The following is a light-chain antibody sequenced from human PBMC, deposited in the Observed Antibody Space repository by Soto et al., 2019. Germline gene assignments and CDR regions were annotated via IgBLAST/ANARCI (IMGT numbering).Light chain of an antibody. J-gene: IGKJ4*01. Sequence: AIQLTQSPSSLSASTGDRVAISCRASQGIKSALVWYQQKPGKSPKLLVYDASSLEGGVPSRFSGSGYGTDFTLTITSLQPEDLATYYCQQHGTFPLTFGGGTKVEIK. CDR1: QGIKSA. CDR3: QQHGTFPLT. CDR2: DAS. V-gene: IGKV1-13*02.